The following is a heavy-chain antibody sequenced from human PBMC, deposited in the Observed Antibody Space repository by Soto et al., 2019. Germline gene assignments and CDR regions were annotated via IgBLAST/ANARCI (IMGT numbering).Heavy chain of an antibody. Sequence: QTGGSLRLSCAASGFTFTSYAIHWVRQAPGKGLEWVAVISNDGSNKYYADSVKGRFTISRDNSKNTLFLQMDSLRTEDTAVFYCARAPDIFHWFDSWGRGTLVTVSS. CDR1: GFTFTSYA. CDR2: ISNDGSNK. V-gene: IGHV3-30-3*01. D-gene: IGHD2-15*01. J-gene: IGHJ5*01. CDR3: ARAPDIFHWFDS.